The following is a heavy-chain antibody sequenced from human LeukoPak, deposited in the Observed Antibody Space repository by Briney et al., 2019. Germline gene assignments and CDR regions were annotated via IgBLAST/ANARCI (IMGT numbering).Heavy chain of an antibody. V-gene: IGHV3-23*01. CDR3: ARRIAAAGGGSMDV. J-gene: IGHJ6*02. Sequence: GGSLRLSCAASGFSFSSYAMSWVRQAPGKGLEWVSSISGGGGSTYSADSVKGRFTISRDNSKNTLYLQLNSLRAEDTAVYYCARRIAAAGGGSMDVWGQGATVTVSS. D-gene: IGHD6-13*01. CDR1: GFSFSSYA. CDR2: ISGGGGST.